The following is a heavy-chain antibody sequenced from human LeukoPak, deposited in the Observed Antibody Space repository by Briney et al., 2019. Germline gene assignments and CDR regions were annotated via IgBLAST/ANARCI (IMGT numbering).Heavy chain of an antibody. CDR2: MNPNSGNT. CDR3: ARMRDSSYYYYYGMDV. D-gene: IGHD2-15*01. Sequence: ASVKVSCKASGYTFTSYDINWVRQATGQGLEWMRWMNPNSGNTGYAQKFQGRVTMTRNTSISTAYMELSSLRSEDTAVYYCARMRDSSYYYYYGMDVWGQGTTVTVSS. V-gene: IGHV1-8*01. CDR1: GYTFTSYD. J-gene: IGHJ6*02.